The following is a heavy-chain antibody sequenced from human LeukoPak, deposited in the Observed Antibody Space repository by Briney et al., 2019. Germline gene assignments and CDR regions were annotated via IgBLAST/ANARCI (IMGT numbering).Heavy chain of an antibody. CDR3: ARGVEMVNWRDAFDI. V-gene: IGHV1-46*01. CDR2: INPSGGST. J-gene: IGHJ3*02. Sequence: ASVKVSCKASGYTFTSYYMHWVRQAPGQGLEWMGIINPSGGSTSYAQKFQGRVTMTRDTSTSTDYMELSSLRSEDTAVYYCARGVEMVNWRDAFDIWGQGTMVTVSS. CDR1: GYTFTSYY. D-gene: IGHD5-24*01.